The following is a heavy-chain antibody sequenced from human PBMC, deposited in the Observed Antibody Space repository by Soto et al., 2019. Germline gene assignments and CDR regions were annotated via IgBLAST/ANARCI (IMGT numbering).Heavy chain of an antibody. CDR1: GYTFTSYC. CDR3: ARAVDIVVLPAAISFDP. V-gene: IGHV1-18*01. J-gene: IGHJ5*02. D-gene: IGHD2-2*01. Sequence: VSVKVSCKASGYTFTSYCLCWVRQAPGQGLEWMGWISAYNGNTNYAQKLQGRVTMTTDTSTSTAYMELRSLRSDDTAVYYCARAVDIVVLPAAISFDPWGQGTLVTVSP. CDR2: ISAYNGNT.